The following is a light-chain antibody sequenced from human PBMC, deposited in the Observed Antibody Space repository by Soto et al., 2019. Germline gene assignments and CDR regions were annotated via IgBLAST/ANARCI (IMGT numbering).Light chain of an antibody. Sequence: EIVLTQSPATLSLSPGERATLSCRASQSVSSYLAWCQQKPGQAPRLLIYDASNRATGIPARFSGSGSGTDFTLTISSLEPEDFAVYYCQQRSNWPTFGSGAKVDIK. V-gene: IGKV3-11*01. CDR1: QSVSSY. CDR3: QQRSNWPT. CDR2: DAS. J-gene: IGKJ3*01.